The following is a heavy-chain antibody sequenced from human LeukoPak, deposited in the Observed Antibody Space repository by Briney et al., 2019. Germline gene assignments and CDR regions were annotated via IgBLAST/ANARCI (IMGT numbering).Heavy chain of an antibody. D-gene: IGHD4-11*01. J-gene: IGHJ4*02. CDR2: VIPIFGSA. V-gene: IGHV1-69*05. CDR3: ARATDYSRQSIGY. CDR1: GGTFSSYA. Sequence: SVKVSCKASGGTFSSYAISWVRQAPGQGLEWMGGVIPIFGSASYAQKFQGRVTITTGESTSTAYMELSSLRFEDTAVYYCARATDYSRQSIGYWGQGTLVTVSS.